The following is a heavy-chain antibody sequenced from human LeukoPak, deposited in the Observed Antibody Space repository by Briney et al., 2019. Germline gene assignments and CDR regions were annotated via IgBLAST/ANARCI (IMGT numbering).Heavy chain of an antibody. CDR3: ARDGRYDYVWGSYRSAFYYFDY. CDR2: ISYDGSNK. J-gene: IGHJ4*02. D-gene: IGHD3-16*02. V-gene: IGHV3-30*04. Sequence: GRSLRLSCAASGFTFSSYAMHWVRQAPGKGLEWVAVISYDGSNKYYADSVKGRFTISRDNSKNTLYLQMNSLRAENTAVYYCARDGRYDYVWGSYRSAFYYFDYWGQGTLVTVSS. CDR1: GFTFSSYA.